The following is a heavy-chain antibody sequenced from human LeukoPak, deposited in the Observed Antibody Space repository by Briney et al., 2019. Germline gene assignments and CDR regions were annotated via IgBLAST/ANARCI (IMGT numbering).Heavy chain of an antibody. V-gene: IGHV3-53*01. Sequence: ETLSLTCAVYGGSFSGYYWSWVRQAPGKGLEWVSVIYSGGATYYADSVKGRFTISRDNSKNTLYLQMNSLRVEDTAVYYCARHDWFDPWGHGTLVTVSS. CDR2: IYSGGAT. J-gene: IGHJ5*02. CDR1: GGSFSGYY. CDR3: ARHDWFDP. D-gene: IGHD3-3*01.